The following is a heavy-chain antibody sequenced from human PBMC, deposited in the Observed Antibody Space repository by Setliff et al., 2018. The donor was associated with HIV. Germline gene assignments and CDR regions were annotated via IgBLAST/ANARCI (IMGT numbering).Heavy chain of an antibody. CDR1: GYSISSSNW. D-gene: IGHD2-2*01. CDR2: INHNELT. V-gene: IGHV4-28*01. Sequence: SETLSLTCVVSGYSISSSNWWGWIRQPPGKGLEWIGYINHNELTYYNPSLKSRIIMSVDTSKKQLSLKLSSVTAVDTAVYFCARISNVFEPNALDTWGLGTMVTVSS. CDR3: ARISNVFEPNALDT. J-gene: IGHJ3*02.